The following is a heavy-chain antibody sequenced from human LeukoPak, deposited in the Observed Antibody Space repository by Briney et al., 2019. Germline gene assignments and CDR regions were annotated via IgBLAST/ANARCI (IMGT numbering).Heavy chain of an antibody. CDR3: VRAPQAWDGAYFGY. CDR2: IKGDGSIT. Sequence: PGRSLRLSCAASGFTFSSYWMHWVRQAPGKGRVWVSRIKGDGSITSYADSVKGRFTISRDNARNTLYLQMNSLRAEDTAVYYCVRAPQAWDGAYFGYWGQGTLVTVSS. D-gene: IGHD1-26*01. J-gene: IGHJ4*02. V-gene: IGHV3-74*01. CDR1: GFTFSSYW.